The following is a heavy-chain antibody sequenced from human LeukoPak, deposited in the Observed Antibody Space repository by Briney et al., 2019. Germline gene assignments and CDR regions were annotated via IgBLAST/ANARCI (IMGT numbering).Heavy chain of an antibody. J-gene: IGHJ4*02. CDR1: GFTFSDYY. D-gene: IGHD6-13*01. Sequence: GGSLRLSCAASGFTFSDYYMSWNRQAPGKGPEWVSYISGSSSHADYADSVKGRFTISRDNAKNSLYLQMNSLRAEDTAVYYCTRTPAPGTLDYWGQGTLVTVSS. CDR2: ISGSSSHA. V-gene: IGHV3-11*06. CDR3: TRTPAPGTLDY.